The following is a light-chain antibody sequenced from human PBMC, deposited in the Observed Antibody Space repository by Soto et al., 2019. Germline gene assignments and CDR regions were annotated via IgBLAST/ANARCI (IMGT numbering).Light chain of an antibody. V-gene: IGKV1-6*01. CDR1: QGIRND. J-gene: IGKJ4*01. CDR3: LQEFNYTLT. CDR2: AAS. Sequence: AIQMTQSPSSLSASVGDGVTITCRASQGIRNDLGWFQQKPGKAPKLLIYAASNLQSGVPSRFSGSGSGTDFTLTISRLQTEDFATYYCLQEFNYTLTFGGGTKVDIK.